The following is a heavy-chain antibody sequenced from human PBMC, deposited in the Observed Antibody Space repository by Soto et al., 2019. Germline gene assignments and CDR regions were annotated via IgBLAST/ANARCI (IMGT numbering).Heavy chain of an antibody. V-gene: IGHV3-66*01. Sequence: GSLRLSCAASGFTVSSNYMSWVRQAPGKGLEWVSVIYSGGSTYYADSVKGRFTISRDNSKNTLYLQMNSLRAEDTAVYYCARDTRIAARPILSYGMDVWGQGTTVTVSS. CDR1: GFTVSSNY. J-gene: IGHJ6*02. D-gene: IGHD6-6*01. CDR2: IYSGGST. CDR3: ARDTRIAARPILSYGMDV.